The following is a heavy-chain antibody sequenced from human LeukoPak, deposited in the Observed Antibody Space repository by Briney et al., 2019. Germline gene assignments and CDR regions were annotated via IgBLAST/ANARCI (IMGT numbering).Heavy chain of an antibody. CDR1: GGSISSSSYY. Sequence: SETLSLTCTVSGGSISSSSYYWGWIRQPPGKGLEWIGSIYYSGSTYYNPSLKSRVTISVDTSKNQFSLKLSSVTAADTAVYYCARARDSSSFLDYWGQGTLVTVSS. V-gene: IGHV4-39*07. J-gene: IGHJ4*02. CDR3: ARARDSSSFLDY. D-gene: IGHD6-6*01. CDR2: IYYSGST.